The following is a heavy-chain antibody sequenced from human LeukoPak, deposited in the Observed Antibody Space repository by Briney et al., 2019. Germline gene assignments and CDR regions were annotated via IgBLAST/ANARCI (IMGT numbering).Heavy chain of an antibody. CDR2: ISGSGGST. J-gene: IGHJ4*02. Sequence: GGSLRLSCAASGFTFDDYGMSWVRQAPGKGLEWVSGISGSGGSTYYADSVKGRFTISRDNSKNTLYLQMNSLRAEDTAVYYCAKDGTTLDYFDYWGQGTLVTVSS. CDR1: GFTFDDYG. CDR3: AKDGTTLDYFDY. V-gene: IGHV3-23*01. D-gene: IGHD2/OR15-2a*01.